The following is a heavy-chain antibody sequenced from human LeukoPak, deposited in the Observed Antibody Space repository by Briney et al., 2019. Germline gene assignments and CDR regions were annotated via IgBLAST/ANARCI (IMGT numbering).Heavy chain of an antibody. J-gene: IGHJ4*02. D-gene: IGHD6-13*01. CDR1: GFTFDDYA. CDR2: ISWNSGSI. CDR3: AKGAAAQYIYYFDY. Sequence: GGSLRLSCAASGFTFDDYAMHWVRQAPGKGLEWVSGISWNSGSIGYADCVKGRFTISRDNAKNSLYLQMNNLRAEDTALYYCAKGAAAQYIYYFDYWGQGTLVTVSS. V-gene: IGHV3-9*01.